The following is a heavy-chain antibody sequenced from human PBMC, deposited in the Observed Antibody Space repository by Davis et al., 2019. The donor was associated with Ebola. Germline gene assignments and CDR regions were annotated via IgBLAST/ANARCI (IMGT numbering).Heavy chain of an antibody. CDR3: AAGGLGGGFDV. CDR1: GYTLTELS. J-gene: IGHJ3*01. D-gene: IGHD2-15*01. V-gene: IGHV1-24*01. CDR2: FDPEDGEA. Sequence: ASVKVSCKASGYTLTELSMHWVRQAPGQGLEWMGYFDPEDGEALYAQKFQGRVTMTEDKSTDKAYMELSSLRSEDTAVYYCAAGGLGGGFDVWGQGTMVTVSS.